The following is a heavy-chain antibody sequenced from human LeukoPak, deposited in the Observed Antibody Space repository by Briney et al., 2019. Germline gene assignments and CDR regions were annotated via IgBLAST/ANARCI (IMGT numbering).Heavy chain of an antibody. CDR1: GFTFSSYA. V-gene: IGHV3-23*01. Sequence: GGSLRLSCAASGFTFSSYAMSWVRQAPGKGLEWVSAISGSGGSTYYADSVKGRFTISRDNSKNTLYLQMNSLRAEDTAVYYCAKAKYYDFWSGYYPDYWGQGTLSPSPQ. CDR2: ISGSGGST. CDR3: AKAKYYDFWSGYYPDY. D-gene: IGHD3-3*01. J-gene: IGHJ4*02.